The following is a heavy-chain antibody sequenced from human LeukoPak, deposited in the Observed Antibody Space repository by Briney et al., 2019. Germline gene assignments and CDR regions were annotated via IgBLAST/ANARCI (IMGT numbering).Heavy chain of an antibody. CDR2: IYHRGSA. D-gene: IGHD2-15*01. V-gene: IGHV4-59*01. Sequence: SETLSLTCTVSGGSISSYYWSWIRQPPGKGLEWIGYIYHRGSANYNPSLKSRVAISLDTSKNQFSLKLSSVTAADTAVYYCARRFCSGGSCYDASDIWGQGTMVTVSP. CDR1: GGSISSYY. J-gene: IGHJ3*02. CDR3: ARRFCSGGSCYDASDI.